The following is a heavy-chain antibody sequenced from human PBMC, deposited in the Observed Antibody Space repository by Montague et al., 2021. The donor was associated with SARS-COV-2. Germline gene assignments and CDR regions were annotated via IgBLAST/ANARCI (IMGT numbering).Heavy chain of an antibody. V-gene: IGHV4-61*02. J-gene: IGHJ4*02. D-gene: IGHD1-26*01. Sequence: TLSPTCTVSGDSITSGSYYWNWVRQPAGKGLEWVGRSYTSGSIDYNPSLKSRLTISVDTSKNQFSLKLSPVTAADTAVYFCAREWGSYSGRFDYWGQGALVTVSS. CDR1: GDSITSGSYY. CDR2: SYTSGSI. CDR3: AREWGSYSGRFDY.